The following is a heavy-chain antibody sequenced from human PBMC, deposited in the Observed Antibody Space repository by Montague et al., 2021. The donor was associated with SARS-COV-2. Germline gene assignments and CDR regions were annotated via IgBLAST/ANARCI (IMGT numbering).Heavy chain of an antibody. J-gene: IGHJ6*03. D-gene: IGHD2-2*02. CDR2: INHSGSA. CDR3: ARLGEGVVPAPILGIGPFYSYFYMDV. V-gene: IGHV4-34*01. Sequence: SETLSLTCAVYGGSFSGYYWNWIRQPPGKGLEWIGEINHSGSANYNPSLKRRVTTSVDTSKNQFSLKLNSVTAAVTAVYYCARLGEGVVPAPILGIGPFYSYFYMDVWGKGATVTVSS. CDR1: GGSFSGYY.